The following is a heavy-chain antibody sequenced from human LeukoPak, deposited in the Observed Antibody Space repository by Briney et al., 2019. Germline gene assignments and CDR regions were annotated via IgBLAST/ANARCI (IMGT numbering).Heavy chain of an antibody. CDR1: GFTFSSYA. CDR2: NSGSGGFT. D-gene: IGHD3-9*01. V-gene: IGHV3-23*01. CDR3: APDLRGSDWSVYY. Sequence: GGSLRLSCAASGFTFSSYAMSWVRQAPGKGLELVSANSGSGGFTYYADSVKGRFTISRGNSKNTLYLQMNRLGAEDQAVVYFAPDLRGSDWSVYYWGEGTLVTVSS. J-gene: IGHJ4*02.